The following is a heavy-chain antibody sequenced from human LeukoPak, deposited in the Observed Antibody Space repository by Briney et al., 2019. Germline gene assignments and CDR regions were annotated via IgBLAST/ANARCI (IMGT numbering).Heavy chain of an antibody. Sequence: GGSLRLSCAASGFTFSSYGMHWVRQAPGKGLEWVAVISYDGSNKYYADSVKGRFTISRDNSKNTLYLQMNSPRAEDTAVYYCAKVPTDTAPDYWGQGTLVTVSS. J-gene: IGHJ4*02. CDR1: GFTFSSYG. V-gene: IGHV3-30*18. CDR2: ISYDGSNK. CDR3: AKVPTDTAPDY.